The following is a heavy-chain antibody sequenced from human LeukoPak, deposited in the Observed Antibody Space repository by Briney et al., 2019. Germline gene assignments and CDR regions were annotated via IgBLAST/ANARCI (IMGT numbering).Heavy chain of an antibody. V-gene: IGHV3-48*04. Sequence: GGSLRLSCAASGFTFSRYSMNWVRQAPGKGLEWVSYISSSSSTIYYADSVKGRFTISRDNTKNLLFLQMDGLRVEDTAVYYCARGDGSSGDHWGQGTLVTVSS. J-gene: IGHJ4*02. CDR3: ARGDGSSGDH. CDR2: ISSSSSTI. D-gene: IGHD3-16*01. CDR1: GFTFSRYS.